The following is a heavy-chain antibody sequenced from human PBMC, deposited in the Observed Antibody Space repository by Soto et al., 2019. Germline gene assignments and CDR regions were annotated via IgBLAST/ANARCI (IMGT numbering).Heavy chain of an antibody. Sequence: GSGPTLVNPTQTLTLTCTFSGFSLSTSGMCVSWIRQPPGKALEWLARIDWDDDKYYSTSLKTRLTISKDTSKNQVVLTMTNMDPVDTATYYCARTYQDTAMVPPFQASETDYYYYYYMDVWGKGTTVTVSS. CDR1: GFSLSTSGMC. V-gene: IGHV2-70*11. CDR3: ARTYQDTAMVPPFQASETDYYYYYYMDV. D-gene: IGHD5-18*01. CDR2: IDWDDDK. J-gene: IGHJ6*03.